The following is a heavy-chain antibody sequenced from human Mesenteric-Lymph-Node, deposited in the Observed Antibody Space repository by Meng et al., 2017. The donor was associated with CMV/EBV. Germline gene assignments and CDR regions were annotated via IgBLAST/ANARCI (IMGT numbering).Heavy chain of an antibody. CDR2: IYPGDSDA. D-gene: IGHD3-22*01. Sequence: GESLKISCKGSGYSFTSYWIGWVRQMPGKGLEWMGIIYPGDSDATYSPSFQGQVTISADKSISTAYLQRSSLKASDTAMYYCARQDYYDSRGYTRGGLVVWGQGTTVTVSS. CDR3: ARQDYYDSRGYTRGGLVV. CDR1: GYSFTSYW. J-gene: IGHJ6*02. V-gene: IGHV5-51*01.